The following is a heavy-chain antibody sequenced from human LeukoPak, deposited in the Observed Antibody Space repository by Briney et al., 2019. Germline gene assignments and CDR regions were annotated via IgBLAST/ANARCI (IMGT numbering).Heavy chain of an antibody. J-gene: IGHJ4*02. D-gene: IGHD6-19*01. CDR1: GFTFRSYA. V-gene: IGHV3-23*01. Sequence: GGSLRLSCAASGFTFRSYAMSWVRHAPGKGLEWVSGISGSGGNTNYADSVKGRFTISRDNSKNTLYVQMNSLRAEDTAVYYCAKAYSSGWSPFDYWGQGSLVTVSS. CDR3: AKAYSSGWSPFDY. CDR2: ISGSGGNT.